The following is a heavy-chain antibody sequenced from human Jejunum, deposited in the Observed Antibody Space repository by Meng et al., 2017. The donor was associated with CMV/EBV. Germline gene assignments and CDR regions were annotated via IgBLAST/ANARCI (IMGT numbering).Heavy chain of an antibody. D-gene: IGHD5-12*01. J-gene: IGHJ4*02. CDR1: GGSISSGDNY. Sequence: RQVLGPALVQPSQTLSLTCTVSGGSISSGDNYWSWIRQPPGKGLEWIGYIYYSGSTYYNPSLKSRLTISVDTSKNQFSLNLTSVTAADTAVYYCARENSGYDYWGQGTLVTVSS. V-gene: IGHV4-30-4*08. CDR3: ARENSGYDY. CDR2: IYYSGST.